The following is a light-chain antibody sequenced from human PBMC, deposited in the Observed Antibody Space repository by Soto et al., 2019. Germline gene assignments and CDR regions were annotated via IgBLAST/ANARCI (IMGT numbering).Light chain of an antibody. Sequence: QSVLTQPASVSGSPGQSITISCTGTHSDIVNYNYVSWYQHLPGKAPKLMIYDVGSRPSGVSSRFSGSKSGNTASLAISGLQAEDEADYYCNSYREDHPRFYVFGTGTKATVL. V-gene: IGLV2-14*03. CDR1: HSDIVNYNY. CDR2: DVG. CDR3: NSYREDHPRFYV. J-gene: IGLJ1*01.